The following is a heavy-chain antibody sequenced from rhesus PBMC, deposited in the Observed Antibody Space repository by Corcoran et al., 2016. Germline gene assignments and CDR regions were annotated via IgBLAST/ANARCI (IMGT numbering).Heavy chain of an antibody. Sequence: EVQLVESGGGLAKPGGSLRLSCAASGFTCSDYYMDWVRQAAGKGLEWVSRNSNGGGSTWYSDSGKGIFTISRENDKNTLYLQMNSLRAEDTAVYYCSRDGGYSNSYFDCWGQGVLVTVSS. D-gene: IGHD4-23*01. CDR2: NSNGGGST. CDR1: GFTCSDYY. J-gene: IGHJ4*01. CDR3: SRDGGYSNSYFDC. V-gene: IGHV3-178*01.